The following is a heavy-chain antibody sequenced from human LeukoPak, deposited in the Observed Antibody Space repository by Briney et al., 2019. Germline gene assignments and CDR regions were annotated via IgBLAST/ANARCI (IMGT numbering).Heavy chain of an antibody. D-gene: IGHD1-26*01. CDR2: ISGSGGST. J-gene: IGHJ6*02. Sequence: GGSLRLSCAASGFTFSSYAMSWVRQAPGEGLEWVSAISGSGGSTYYADSVKGRFTISRDNSKNTLYLQMNSLRAEDRAVYYCAKDGRKPTYYYYGMDVWGQGTTVTVSS. V-gene: IGHV3-23*01. CDR3: AKDGRKPTYYYYGMDV. CDR1: GFTFSSYA.